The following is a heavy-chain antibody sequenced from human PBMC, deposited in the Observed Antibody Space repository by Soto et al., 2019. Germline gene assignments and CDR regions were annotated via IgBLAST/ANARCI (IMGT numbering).Heavy chain of an antibody. CDR1: GYTFTSYG. Sequence: GASVKVSCKASGYTFTSYGISWVRQAPGQGLEWMGWIRAYNGNTNYAQKLQGRVTMTTDTSTSTAYMELRSLRSDDTAVYYCARVKGSGYHNWFDPWGQGTLVTVSS. D-gene: IGHD3-22*01. CDR2: IRAYNGNT. CDR3: ARVKGSGYHNWFDP. J-gene: IGHJ5*02. V-gene: IGHV1-18*01.